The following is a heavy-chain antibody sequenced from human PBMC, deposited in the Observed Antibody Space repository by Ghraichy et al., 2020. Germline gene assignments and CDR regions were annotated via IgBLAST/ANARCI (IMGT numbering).Heavy chain of an antibody. CDR3: AKGSSGWYYGAFDI. J-gene: IGHJ3*02. CDR1: GFTFNTYA. D-gene: IGHD6-19*01. V-gene: IGHV3-23*01. Sequence: GGSLRLSCSASGFTFNTYAMSWVRQAPGKGLEWVSALSDRGGSTYYAESVKGRFTISRDNSKNSLFLQMDSLRAEDTAVYFCAKGSSGWYYGAFDIWGQGTVVTGSS. CDR2: LSDRGGST.